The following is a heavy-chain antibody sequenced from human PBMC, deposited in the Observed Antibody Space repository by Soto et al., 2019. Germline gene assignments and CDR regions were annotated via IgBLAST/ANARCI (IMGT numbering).Heavy chain of an antibody. CDR3: TRTLPPIAY. V-gene: IGHV1-18*01. CDR2: ISAYNGNT. Sequence: QVQLVQSGAEVKKPGASVKVSCKASGYTFSSYGISWVRQAPGQGLEWMGWISAYNGNTNYSQKLKGGGTMTTAPSTSIAHREVRSLRSHDTAVYFWTRTLPPIAYWGEGTLGTVSS. J-gene: IGHJ4*02. D-gene: IGHD2-21*01. CDR1: GYTFSSYG.